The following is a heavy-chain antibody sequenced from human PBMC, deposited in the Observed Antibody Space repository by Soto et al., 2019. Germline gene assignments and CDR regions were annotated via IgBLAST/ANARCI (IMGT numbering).Heavy chain of an antibody. D-gene: IGHD2-15*01. CDR2: IIPIFGTA. V-gene: IGHV1-69*01. CDR1: GGTFSSYA. CDR3: ARGNCSGGSCYYYYGMDV. J-gene: IGHJ6*02. Sequence: QVQLVQSGAEVKKPGSSVKVSCKASGGTFSSYAISWVRQAPGQGLEWMGGIIPIFGTANYAQKFQGRVTITADESKSTAYMELSSLRSEDTAVYYCARGNCSGGSCYYYYGMDVWGQGTTVTVSS.